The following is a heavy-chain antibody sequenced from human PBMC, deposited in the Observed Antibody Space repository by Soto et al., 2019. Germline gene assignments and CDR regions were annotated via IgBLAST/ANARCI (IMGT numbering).Heavy chain of an antibody. Sequence: SETLSLTCTVSGGSISSYYWSWIRQPPGKGLEWIGYIYYSGSTNYNPSLKSRVTISVDTSKNQFSLKLSSVTAADTAVYYCARTQNSYYYYYGMDVWGQGTTVTVSS. J-gene: IGHJ6*02. V-gene: IGHV4-59*01. CDR1: GGSISSYY. CDR3: ARTQNSYYYYYGMDV. CDR2: IYYSGST.